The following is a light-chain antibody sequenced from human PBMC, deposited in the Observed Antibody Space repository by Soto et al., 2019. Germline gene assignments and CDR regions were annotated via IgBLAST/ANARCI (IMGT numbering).Light chain of an antibody. CDR1: QSVSNNY. CDR3: QQYGISGT. CDR2: GAS. Sequence: EIVLTQSPGTLSLSPGERATLSCRASQSVSNNYLAWYQQKPGQAPRLLIYGASNRATGIQDRLSGSGSGTDFTVTISRLELYDLAVYSRQQYGISGTLAQGTTVDIK. J-gene: IGKJ1*01. V-gene: IGKV3-20*01.